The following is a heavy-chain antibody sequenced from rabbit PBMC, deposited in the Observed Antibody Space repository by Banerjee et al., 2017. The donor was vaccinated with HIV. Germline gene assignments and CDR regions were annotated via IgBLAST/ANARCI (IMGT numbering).Heavy chain of an antibody. CDR3: VSYDDYGDRNL. D-gene: IGHD2-1*01. Sequence: QEQLVESGGGLVTPGGNLTLTCKASGFDFSNYGVSWVRQAPGKGLEWIGYIDPVFGSTYYASWVNGRFTISDHNAQNTLYLQLNSLTAADTATYFCVSYDDYGDRNLWGPGTLVTVS. J-gene: IGHJ4*01. CDR2: IDPVFGST. V-gene: IGHV1S47*01. CDR1: GFDFSNYG.